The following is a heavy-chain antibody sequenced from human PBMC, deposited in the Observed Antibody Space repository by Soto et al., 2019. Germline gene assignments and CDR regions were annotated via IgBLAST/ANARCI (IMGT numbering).Heavy chain of an antibody. CDR1: LYTFNRYA. Sequence: ASLKVSCTASLYTFNRYAIHWVRQSPGQSLEWMGWINAGNGNTKYSQKFQGRVTITRDTSASTAYMELSSLRSEDTAVYYCAKLQWELLEGGFPFDYWGQGTLVTVSS. V-gene: IGHV1-3*01. CDR2: INAGNGNT. CDR3: AKLQWELLEGGFPFDY. D-gene: IGHD1-26*01. J-gene: IGHJ4*02.